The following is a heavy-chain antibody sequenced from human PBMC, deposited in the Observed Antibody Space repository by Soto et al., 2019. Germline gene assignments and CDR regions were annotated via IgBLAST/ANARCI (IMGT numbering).Heavy chain of an antibody. Sequence: EVQLVESGGGLVQPGGSLRLSCAASGFTFRTYWLSWVRQVPGKGLEWVANINQDGSEKNYVDSVKGRFTISRDNAKNSLYLQMSILRAEDTALYYCARDGSTSWYSYDYHGMDVWGQGTTVTVSS. D-gene: IGHD5-18*01. CDR2: INQDGSEK. J-gene: IGHJ6*02. CDR1: GFTFRTYW. V-gene: IGHV3-7*05. CDR3: ARDGSTSWYSYDYHGMDV.